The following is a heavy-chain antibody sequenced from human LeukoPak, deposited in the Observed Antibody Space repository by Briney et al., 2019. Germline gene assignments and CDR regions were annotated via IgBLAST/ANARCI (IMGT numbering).Heavy chain of an antibody. D-gene: IGHD4-17*01. V-gene: IGHV3-21*01. J-gene: IGHJ1*01. CDR1: GFTFSSCS. CDR3: ARADYGDYGYFQH. CDR2: ISSSSSYI. Sequence: GGSLRLSCAASGFTFSSCSMNWVRQAPGKGLEWVSSISSSSSYIYYADSVKGRFTISRDNAKNSLYLQMNSLRAEDTAVYYCARADYGDYGYFQHWGQGTLVTVSS.